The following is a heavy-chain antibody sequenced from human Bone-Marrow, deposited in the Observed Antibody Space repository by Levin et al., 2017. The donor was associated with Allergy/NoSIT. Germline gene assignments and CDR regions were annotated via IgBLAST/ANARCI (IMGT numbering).Heavy chain of an antibody. V-gene: IGHV4-30-4*01. D-gene: IGHD6-19*01. CDR1: GDSIVSAIYY. J-gene: IGHJ5*02. CDR3: ARGRDSSGWGYNWFDP. CDR2: IFYSGNT. Sequence: SETLSLTCTVSGDSIVSAIYYWTWLRQTPGKGLEWLGYIFYSGNTHYNPSLKSRLTLSVDTSKNQFSLKLNSVTAADTAVYYCARGRDSSGWGYNWFDPWGQGTLVTVSS.